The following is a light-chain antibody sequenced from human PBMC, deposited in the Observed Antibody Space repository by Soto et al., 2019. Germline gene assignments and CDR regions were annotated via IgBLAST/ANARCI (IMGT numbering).Light chain of an antibody. CDR1: QSVIGY. Sequence: DIVVTQSPVTLSLSPGERATLSCRASQSVIGYLAWYQQKPGQAPRLLIYDASKRAAGVPAKFSGGGSGTDFTLSTSSLEPEDVSDYYYQRRYSWPLMYVFGQGTKLVSK. J-gene: IGKJ2*01. V-gene: IGKV3-11*01. CDR2: DAS. CDR3: QRRYSWPLMYV.